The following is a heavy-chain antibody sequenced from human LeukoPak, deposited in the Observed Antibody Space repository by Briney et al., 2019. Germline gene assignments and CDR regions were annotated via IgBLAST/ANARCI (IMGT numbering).Heavy chain of an antibody. J-gene: IGHJ6*03. CDR3: ARIVVVAATVYYYYYMDV. D-gene: IGHD2-15*01. CDR1: GGSFSDYY. V-gene: IGHV4-34*01. CDR2: VHHSGST. Sequence: PSETLSLTCGVYGGSFSDYYWSWIRQPPGKGLEWIGEVHHSGSTNYNPSLKSRVTISVDTSKNQFSLKLSSVTAADTAVYYCARIVVVAATVYYYYYMDVWGKGTTVTVSS.